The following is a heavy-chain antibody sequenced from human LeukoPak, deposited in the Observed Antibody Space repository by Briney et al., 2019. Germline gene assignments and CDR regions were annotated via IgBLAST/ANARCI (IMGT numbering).Heavy chain of an antibody. CDR1: GGSISSGSYY. D-gene: IGHD3-22*01. Sequence: SQTLSLTCTVSGGSISSGSYYWSWIRQPAGKGLERIGRIYTSGSTNYNPSLKSRVTISVDTSKNQFSLKLSSVTAADTAVYYCARITMIVVKNHYWYFDLWGRGTLVTVSS. V-gene: IGHV4-61*02. CDR2: IYTSGST. J-gene: IGHJ2*01. CDR3: ARITMIVVKNHYWYFDL.